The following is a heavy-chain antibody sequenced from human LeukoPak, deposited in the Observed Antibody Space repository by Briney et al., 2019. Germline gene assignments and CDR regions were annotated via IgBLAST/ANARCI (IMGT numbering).Heavy chain of an antibody. Sequence: GRSLRLSCAASGFTFDDYAMHWVRQAPGKGLEWVSGISWNSGSIGYADSVKGRFTISRDNAKNSLYLQMNSLRAEDTALYYCAKGGTYDSGSYPYSWGQGTLVTVSS. J-gene: IGHJ4*02. D-gene: IGHD3-10*01. CDR2: ISWNSGSI. V-gene: IGHV3-9*01. CDR3: AKGGTYDSGSYPYS. CDR1: GFTFDDYA.